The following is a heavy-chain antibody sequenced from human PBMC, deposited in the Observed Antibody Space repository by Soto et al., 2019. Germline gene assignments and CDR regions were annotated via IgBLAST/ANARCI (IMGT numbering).Heavy chain of an antibody. Sequence: QVQLVQSGSEVKNPGASVKVSCKASGYTFTTYYMHWVRQAPGQGLEWMGVIDPSGGRTNYAQKFQGRVTMTRDTYTSTVYMELSSLRSEDTAVYFCARLLAPYCGGDCYSGFDYWGQGTQVAVSS. D-gene: IGHD2-21*02. CDR1: GYTFTTYY. V-gene: IGHV1-46*01. CDR2: IDPSGGRT. J-gene: IGHJ4*02. CDR3: ARLLAPYCGGDCYSGFDY.